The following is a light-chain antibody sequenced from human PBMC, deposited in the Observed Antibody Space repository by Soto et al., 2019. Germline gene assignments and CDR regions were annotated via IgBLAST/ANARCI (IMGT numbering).Light chain of an antibody. CDR1: QNISGA. J-gene: IGKJ5*01. CDR3: QQFNSYPIT. Sequence: AIQLTQSPSSLSASVGDRVTITCRASQNISGALAWYQQKPGKAPKILIYDVSSLQSGVPSRFSGSSSGTDFTLTNSGLQPEDFATYYCQQFNSYPITFGQGTKLDIK. V-gene: IGKV1-13*02. CDR2: DVS.